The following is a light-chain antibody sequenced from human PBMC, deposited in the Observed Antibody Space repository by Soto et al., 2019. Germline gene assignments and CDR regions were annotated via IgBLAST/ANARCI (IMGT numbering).Light chain of an antibody. CDR1: SNDVGGYNY. CDR3: SSIAVSDSFV. V-gene: IGLV2-8*01. CDR2: EVN. J-gene: IGLJ1*01. Sequence: SALTQPPSASGSPGQSVTISCTGTSNDVGGYNYVSWYQQHPGKAPKLMIYEVNKRPSGVPDRFSGSKSGNTASLTVSGLQAEDEADYYCSSIAVSDSFVFGTGTKVTVL.